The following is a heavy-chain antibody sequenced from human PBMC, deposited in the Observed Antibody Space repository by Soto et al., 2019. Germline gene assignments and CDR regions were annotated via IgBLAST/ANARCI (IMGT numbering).Heavy chain of an antibody. V-gene: IGHV1-2*02. CDR1: GYTFTGYY. J-gene: IGHJ6*02. D-gene: IGHD3-9*01. CDR2: INPNSGGT. CDR3: ARVRYKGYYYYGMDV. Sequence: ASVKVSCKASGYTFTGYYMHWVRQAPGQGLEWMGWINPNSGGTNYAQKFQGRVTMTRDTSISTAYMELSRLRSDDTAVYYCARVRYKGYYYYGMDVWGQGTTVTVSS.